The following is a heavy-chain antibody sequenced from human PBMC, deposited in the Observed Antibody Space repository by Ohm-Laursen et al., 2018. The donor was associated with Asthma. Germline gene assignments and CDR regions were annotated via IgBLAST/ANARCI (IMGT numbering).Heavy chain of an antibody. V-gene: IGHV3-49*03. CDR3: SDCTTGSCFYRN. J-gene: IGHJ4*02. CDR1: GFTFGDYA. Sequence: SLRLSCAASGFTFGDYAVSWFRQAPGKGLEWVAFIRSNAYGETTDYAASVKGRIIISRDNSKSIAYLQMSSLKTEDTAVYFCSDCTTGSCFYRNWGQGTLVTVSS. D-gene: IGHD1-1*01. CDR2: IRSNAYGETT.